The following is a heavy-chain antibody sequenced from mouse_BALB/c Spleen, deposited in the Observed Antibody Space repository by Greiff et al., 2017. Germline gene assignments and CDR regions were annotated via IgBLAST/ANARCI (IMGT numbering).Heavy chain of an antibody. CDR1: GYTFSSYW. J-gene: IGHJ3*01. CDR2: ILPGSGST. Sequence: QVQLKESGAELMKPGASVKISCKATGYTFSSYWIEWVKQRPGHGLEWIGEILPGSGSTNYNEKFKGKATFTADTSSNTAYMQLSSLTSEDSAVYYCARGPELTGTAYWGQGTLVTVSA. CDR3: ARGPELTGTAY. V-gene: IGHV1-9*01. D-gene: IGHD4-1*01.